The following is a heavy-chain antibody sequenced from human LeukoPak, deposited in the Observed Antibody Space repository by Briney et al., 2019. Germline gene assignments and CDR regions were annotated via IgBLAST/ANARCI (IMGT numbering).Heavy chain of an antibody. CDR2: IYTSGST. J-gene: IGHJ4*02. D-gene: IGHD3-22*01. Sequence: SDTLSLTCTVSGDYISSSSYYWSWIRQPAGKGLEWIGRIYTSGSTNYNPSLKSRVTISVDTSKNQFSLKLSSVTAADTAVYFCARAGGSYDSSGYYFKWGQGTLVTVSS. CDR1: GDYISSSSYY. V-gene: IGHV4-61*02. CDR3: ARAGGSYDSSGYYFK.